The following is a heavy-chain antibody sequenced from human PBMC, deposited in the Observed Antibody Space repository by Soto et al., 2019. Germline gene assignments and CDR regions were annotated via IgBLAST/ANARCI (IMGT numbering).Heavy chain of an antibody. CDR2: IYPGDSDT. CDR1: GYSFTSYW. CDR3: ERTRRLVQYYYYGMDV. Sequence: GESLKIPCKGSGYSFTSYWIGLVRQMPGKGLEWMGIIYPGDSDTRYSPSFQGQVTISADKSISTAYLQWSSLKASDTAMYYCERTRRLVQYYYYGMDVWGQGTTVTVSS. D-gene: IGHD6-19*01. J-gene: IGHJ6*02. V-gene: IGHV5-51*01.